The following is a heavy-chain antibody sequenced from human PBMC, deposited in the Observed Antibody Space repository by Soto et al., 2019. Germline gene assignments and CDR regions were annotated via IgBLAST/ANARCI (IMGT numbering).Heavy chain of an antibody. V-gene: IGHV3-30-3*01. CDR1: GFTFSSYA. Sequence: QVQLVESGGGVVQPGRSLRLSCAASGFTFSSYAMHWVRQAPGKGLERVAVILYDGSNQYYADSVKGRFTISRDNSKNSLYLQMNGLRAEGTAVYYCARVMIEVVEAAEDAFDIWGQGTMVTLSS. D-gene: IGHD3-22*01. J-gene: IGHJ3*02. CDR3: ARVMIEVVEAAEDAFDI. CDR2: ILYDGSNQ.